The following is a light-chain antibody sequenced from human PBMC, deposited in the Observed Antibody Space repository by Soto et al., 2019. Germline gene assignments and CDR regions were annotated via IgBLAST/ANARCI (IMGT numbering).Light chain of an antibody. Sequence: VLTQSPGILSLSPGERATLSCRASRSFASSYLAWYQQKPGQAPRLLIYAASIRATGIPDRFSGSGSGTDFTLTISRMELEDSAVYFCQQYGPSPPYTFGQGTKLEIK. V-gene: IGKV3-20*01. J-gene: IGKJ2*01. CDR3: QQYGPSPPYT. CDR1: RSFASSY. CDR2: AAS.